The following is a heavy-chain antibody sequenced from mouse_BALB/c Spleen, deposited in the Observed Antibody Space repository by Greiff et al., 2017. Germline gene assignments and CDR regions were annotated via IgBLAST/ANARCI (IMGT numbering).Heavy chain of an antibody. CDR2: ISNGGGST. J-gene: IGHJ3*01. CDR1: GFTFSSYT. V-gene: IGHV5-12-2*01. D-gene: IGHD1-1*01. CDR3: ARHGSSSWFAY. Sequence: EVKLMESGGGLVQPGGSLKLSCAASGFTFSSYTMSWVRQTPEKRLEWVAYISNGGGSTYYPDTVKGRFTISRDNAKNTLYLQMSSLKSEDTAMYYCARHGSSSWFAYWGQGTLVTVSA.